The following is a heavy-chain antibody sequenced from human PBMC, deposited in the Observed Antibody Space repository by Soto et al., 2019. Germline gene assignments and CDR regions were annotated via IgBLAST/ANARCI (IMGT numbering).Heavy chain of an antibody. CDR1: GYTFTSYG. V-gene: IGHV1-18*01. Sequence: ASVKVSCKASGYTFTSYGISWVRQAPGQGLDWMGWISAYNGNTKYAQDLQGRVAMTTDTSTSTAYMELRSLRSDDTAVYYCARFSGGSYDTYYFYYGMDVWGQGTTVTVSS. J-gene: IGHJ6*02. CDR2: ISAYNGNT. D-gene: IGHD2-15*01. CDR3: ARFSGGSYDTYYFYYGMDV.